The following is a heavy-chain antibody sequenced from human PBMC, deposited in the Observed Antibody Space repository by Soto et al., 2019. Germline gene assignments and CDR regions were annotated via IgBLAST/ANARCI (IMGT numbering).Heavy chain of an antibody. J-gene: IGHJ4*02. CDR1: GFTFSDYY. V-gene: IGHV3-11*01. D-gene: IGHD4-4*01. Sequence: LRLSCAASGFTFSDYYMSWIRQAPGKGLVWVSFISSRASTIYYADSVKGRFTISRDNAKNSLYLQMNSLRVDDTAVYYCATEKGYSPASAYSFDFWGRGARVTVPP. CDR3: ATEKGYSPASAYSFDF. CDR2: ISSRASTI.